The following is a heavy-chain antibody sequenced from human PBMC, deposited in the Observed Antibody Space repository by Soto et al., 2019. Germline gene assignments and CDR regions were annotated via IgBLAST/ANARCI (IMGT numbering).Heavy chain of an antibody. CDR1: GFTFSTYA. V-gene: IGHV3-23*01. CDR3: AGYSGTYRFDP. Sequence: GGSLRLSCAASGFTFSTYAMNWVRQAPGKGLEWVSGVSGSAGSTYYADAVKGRFTISRDNSKNTLYLQMNSLRDEDTAVYYCAGYSGTYRFDPWGQGTLVTVSS. CDR2: VSGSAGST. J-gene: IGHJ5*02. D-gene: IGHD1-26*01.